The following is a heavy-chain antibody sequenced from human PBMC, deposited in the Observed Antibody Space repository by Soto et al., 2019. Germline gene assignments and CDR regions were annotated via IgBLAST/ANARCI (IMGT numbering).Heavy chain of an antibody. CDR3: ARDRSRWLQAFDI. CDR2: IIPIFGTA. J-gene: IGHJ3*02. D-gene: IGHD5-12*01. CDR1: GYTFTSYG. V-gene: IGHV1-69*13. Sequence: ASVKVSCKASGYTFTSYGISWVRQAPGQGLEWMGGIIPIFGTANYAQKFQGRVTITADESTSTAYMELSSLRSEDTAVYYCARDRSRWLQAFDIWGQGTMVTVSS.